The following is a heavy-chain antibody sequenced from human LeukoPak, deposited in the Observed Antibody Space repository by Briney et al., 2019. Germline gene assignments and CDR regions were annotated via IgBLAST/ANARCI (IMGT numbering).Heavy chain of an antibody. V-gene: IGHV3-53*01. D-gene: IGHD3-22*01. CDR3: ARDPVYDSSGYGYY. CDR1: GFTVSSNY. Sequence: GGSLRLSCAASGFTVSSNYISWVRQAPGKGLEWVSVIYSGGSTCYADSVKGRFTISRDNSKNTLYLQMNSLRAEDTAVYYCARDPVYDSSGYGYYWGQGTLVTVSS. J-gene: IGHJ4*02. CDR2: IYSGGST.